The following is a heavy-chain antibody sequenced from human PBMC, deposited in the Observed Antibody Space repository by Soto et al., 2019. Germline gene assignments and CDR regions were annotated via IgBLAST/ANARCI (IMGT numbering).Heavy chain of an antibody. CDR3: AKSQIYDSSGNRDY. CDR2: ISGSGGST. D-gene: IGHD3-22*01. Sequence: GGSLRLSCAASGFTFSSYAMSWVRQAPGKGLEWVSAISGSGGSTFYADSVKGRFTISRGNSKNTLYLQMNSLRAEDTAVYYCAKSQIYDSSGNRDYRGQGTLVTVSS. V-gene: IGHV3-23*01. CDR1: GFTFSSYA. J-gene: IGHJ4*02.